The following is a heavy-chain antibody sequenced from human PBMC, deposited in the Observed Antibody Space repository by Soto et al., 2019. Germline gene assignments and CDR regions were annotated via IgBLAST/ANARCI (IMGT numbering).Heavy chain of an antibody. CDR1: GGSLTSGDQY. CDR3: ARELPQRQGRNMDV. D-gene: IGHD1-1*01. J-gene: IGHJ6*02. Sequence: SETLSLTCTVTGGSLTSGDQYWTWIRHRPGEGLAWFGYIHPRGCLYYNPSLKSRVSMSVDTSKNQFSLNLSSVTAADTAVYYCARELPQRQGRNMDVWGQGTTVTVSS. V-gene: IGHV4-31*03. CDR2: IHPRGCL.